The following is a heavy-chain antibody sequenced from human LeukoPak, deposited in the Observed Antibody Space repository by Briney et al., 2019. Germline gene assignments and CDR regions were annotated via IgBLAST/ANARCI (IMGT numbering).Heavy chain of an antibody. J-gene: IGHJ4*02. V-gene: IGHV5-51*01. CDR2: IYPGDSDT. CDR1: GYRFTTYW. D-gene: IGHD4-23*01. Sequence: GESLKIPCKGSGYRFTTYWIGWVRQMPGKGLEWMGLIYPGDSDTRYSPSFQGQVTISADKSISAAYLQWSSLKASDTAMYYCARDRGGNSFLDYWGQGTLVTVSS. CDR3: ARDRGGNSFLDY.